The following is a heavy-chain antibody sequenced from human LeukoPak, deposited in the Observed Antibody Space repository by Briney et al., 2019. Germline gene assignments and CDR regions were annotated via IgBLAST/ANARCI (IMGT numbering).Heavy chain of an antibody. CDR2: ISYDGSNK. V-gene: IGHV3-30*04. CDR3: AKDLDFYYYMDV. J-gene: IGHJ6*03. Sequence: PGGSLRLSCAASGFTFSSYAMHWVRQAPGKGLEWVAVISYDGSNKYYADSVKGRFTISRDNSKNTLYLQMNSLRAEDTAVYYCAKDLDFYYYMDVWGKGTTVTVSS. CDR1: GFTFSSYA.